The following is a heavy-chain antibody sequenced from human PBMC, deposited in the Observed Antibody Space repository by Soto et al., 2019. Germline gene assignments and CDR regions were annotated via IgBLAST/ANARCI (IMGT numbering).Heavy chain of an antibody. V-gene: IGHV3-74*01. CDR1: GFDFINPG. J-gene: IGHJ6*02. CDR3: AKDTAYAMDV. CDR2: INSDGSGT. D-gene: IGHD2-15*01. Sequence: EVQLVESGGGLVQPGGSLKFSGAPPGFDFINPGTHWVRQGPGKGLVWVSHINSDGSGTTYADSVKGRFTISRDNAKNTVYLQMNSLRAEDTAVYYCAKDTAYAMDVWGQGTTVTVSS.